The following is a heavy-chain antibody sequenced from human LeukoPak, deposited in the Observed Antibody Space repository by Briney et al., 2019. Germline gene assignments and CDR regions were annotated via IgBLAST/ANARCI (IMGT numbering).Heavy chain of an antibody. Sequence: SVKVSCKASGGTFSSYAISWVRQAPGQGLEWMGGIIPIFGTANYAQKFQGRATITTDESTSTAYMELSSLRSEDTAVYYCATPNPVKGRWLQKAAFDIWGQGTMVSVSS. CDR3: ATPNPVKGRWLQKAAFDI. J-gene: IGHJ3*02. CDR2: IIPIFGTA. V-gene: IGHV1-69*05. D-gene: IGHD5-24*01. CDR1: GGTFSSYA.